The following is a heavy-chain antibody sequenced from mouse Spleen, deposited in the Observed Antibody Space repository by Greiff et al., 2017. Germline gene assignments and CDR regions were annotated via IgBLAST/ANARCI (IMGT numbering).Heavy chain of an antibody. CDR2: ISSGGGST. CDR1: GFTFSSYY. V-gene: IGHV5-12-1*01. Sequence: EVQVVDSGGGLVKLGGSLKLSCAASGFTFSSYYMSWVRQTPEKRLEWVATISSGGGSTYYPDSVKGRFTISRDNAKNTLYLQMSSLNSEDTAVYYCARASAGTYFDYWGQGTTLTVSS. J-gene: IGHJ2*01. D-gene: IGHD4-1*01. CDR3: ARASAGTYFDY.